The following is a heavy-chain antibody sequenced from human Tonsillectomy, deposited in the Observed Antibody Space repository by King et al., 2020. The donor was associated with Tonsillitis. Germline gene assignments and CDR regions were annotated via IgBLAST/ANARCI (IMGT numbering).Heavy chain of an antibody. J-gene: IGHJ4*02. CDR3: ARALIAATNFDY. Sequence: QLQESGSGLVKPSQTLSLTCAVSGASIRSGGYSWSWIRQPPGKGLEWIGYIDHGGSTYYNPSLKSRVTISVDRSKNQFSLKLSSVTAADTAVYYCARALIAATNFDYWGQGTLVTVSS. V-gene: IGHV4-30-2*01. CDR1: GASIRSGGYS. D-gene: IGHD6-13*01. CDR2: IDHGGST.